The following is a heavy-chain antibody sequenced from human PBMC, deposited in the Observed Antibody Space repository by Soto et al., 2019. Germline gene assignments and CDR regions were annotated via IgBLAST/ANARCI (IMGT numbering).Heavy chain of an antibody. Sequence: SETLSLTCTVSGGSISSYYWSWIRQPPGKGLEWIGYIYYSGSTNYNPSLKSRVTISVDTSKNQFSRKLSSVTAADTAVYYCARSRTGYYDAFDIWGQGTMVTVSS. D-gene: IGHD3-9*01. CDR1: GGSISSYY. V-gene: IGHV4-59*01. J-gene: IGHJ3*02. CDR2: IYYSGST. CDR3: ARSRTGYYDAFDI.